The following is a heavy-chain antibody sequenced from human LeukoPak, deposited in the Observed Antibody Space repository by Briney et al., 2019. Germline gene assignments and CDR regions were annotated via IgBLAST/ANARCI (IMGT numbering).Heavy chain of an antibody. CDR2: ISGSGSTI. J-gene: IGHJ4*02. Sequence: GGSLRLSCAASGFTFSSYEMNWVRQAPGKGLEWVSYISGSGSTIYYADSVKGRFTISRDNAENSLYLQMNSMRAEDTAVYYCARDRTTVTIKKFDYWGQGTLVTVSS. CDR3: ARDRTTVTIKKFDY. CDR1: GFTFSSYE. D-gene: IGHD4-17*01. V-gene: IGHV3-48*03.